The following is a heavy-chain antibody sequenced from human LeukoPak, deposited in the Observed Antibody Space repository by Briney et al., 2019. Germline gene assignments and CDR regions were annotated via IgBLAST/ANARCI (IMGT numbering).Heavy chain of an antibody. V-gene: IGHV1-24*01. D-gene: IGHD3-10*01. Sequence: ASVKVSCKVSGYTLTKLSMHWVRQAPGKGLEWMGGFDPDDGETIYAQKFQGRVTMIEDTSTDTAYMELGSLRSEDTAVYYGATAYYYGSGSYYSPLDYWGQGTLVTVSS. CDR1: GYTLTKLS. CDR2: FDPDDGET. J-gene: IGHJ4*02. CDR3: ATAYYYGSGSYYSPLDY.